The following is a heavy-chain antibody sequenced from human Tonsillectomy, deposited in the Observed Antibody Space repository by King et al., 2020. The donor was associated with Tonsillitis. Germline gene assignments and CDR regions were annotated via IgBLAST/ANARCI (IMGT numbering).Heavy chain of an antibody. CDR1: GGSISYYY. CDR2: IYYSGNT. J-gene: IGHJ4*02. D-gene: IGHD4-23*01. CDR3: ARHGTDNGGNPGYYFDY. Sequence: HVQLQESGPGLVKPSETLSLTCTVSGGSISYYYWSWVRQPPGRGLEWIGYIYYSGNTNYNPSLKSRVTISVDTSKTQFSLKLSSVTAADTAVYYCARHGTDNGGNPGYYFDYWGQGTLVTVSS. V-gene: IGHV4-59*08.